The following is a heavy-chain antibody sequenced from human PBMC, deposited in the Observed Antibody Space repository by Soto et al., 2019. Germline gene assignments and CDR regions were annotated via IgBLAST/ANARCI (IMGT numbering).Heavy chain of an antibody. J-gene: IGHJ4*02. V-gene: IGHV4-31*03. D-gene: IGHD3-10*01. Sequence: VQLQESGPGLVKPSQTLSLTCTVSGASISSGAYYWSGIRQHPGKGLEWIGYMYSSGSTNYNPSLRRRVTISVDMSKNQFSLKLNSVTAADTAVYSWARSPPLPGGVIGDWGPGTLVTVSS. CDR2: MYSSGST. CDR1: GASISSGAYY. CDR3: ARSPPLPGGVIGD.